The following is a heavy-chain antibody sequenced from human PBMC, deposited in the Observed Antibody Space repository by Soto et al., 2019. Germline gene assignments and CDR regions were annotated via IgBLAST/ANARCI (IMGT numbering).Heavy chain of an antibody. V-gene: IGHV4-31*11. CDR1: GDSMSSGHYY. CDR3: ARAPGPIKVALKYFYGLDV. J-gene: IGHJ6*02. Sequence: PSETLSLTCDVSGDSMSSGHYYWAWIRQHPGRGLEWLGHIPYNGRAYYNPSLKRRLTISTDASKNQSSLRLSSVTAADTALYYCARAPGPIKVALKYFYGLDVRGPGTTVTVSS. CDR2: IPYNGRA.